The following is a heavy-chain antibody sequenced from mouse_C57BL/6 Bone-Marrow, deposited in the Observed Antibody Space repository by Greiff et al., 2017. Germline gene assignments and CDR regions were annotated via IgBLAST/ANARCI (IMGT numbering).Heavy chain of an antibody. Sequence: VQLQQPGAELVRPGSSVKLSCKASGYTFTSYWMHWVKQRPIQGLEWIGNIDPSDSETNYNQKFKDKATLTVDKSSSTAYMQLSSLTSEDSAVYYCARRGYWYFDVWGTGTTVTVAS. V-gene: IGHV1-52*01. CDR2: IDPSDSET. CDR3: ARRGYWYFDV. CDR1: GYTFTSYW. J-gene: IGHJ1*03.